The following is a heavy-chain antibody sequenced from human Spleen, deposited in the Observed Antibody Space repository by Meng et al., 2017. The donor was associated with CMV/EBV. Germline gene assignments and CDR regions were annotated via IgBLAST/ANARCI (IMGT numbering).Heavy chain of an antibody. V-gene: IGHV4-34*01. CDR1: GGSFSGYY. Sequence: GQLQQWGAGLLKPSETLSLTCAVYGGSFSGYYWSWIRQPPGKGLEWIGEINHSGSTNYNPSLKSRVTISVDTSKNQFSLKLSSVTAADTAVYYCARGGMTTVTTGRYFDYWGQGTLVTVSS. J-gene: IGHJ4*02. CDR2: INHSGST. D-gene: IGHD4-17*01. CDR3: ARGGMTTVTTGRYFDY.